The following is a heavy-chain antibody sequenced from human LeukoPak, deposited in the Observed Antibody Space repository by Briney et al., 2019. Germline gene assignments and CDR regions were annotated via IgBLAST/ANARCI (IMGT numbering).Heavy chain of an antibody. V-gene: IGHV4-38-2*02. CDR1: GGSISSYY. Sequence: SETLSLTYTVSGGSISSYYWGWIRQPPGKGLEWIVSTHHTGSTYHNPSLKSRVTISVDTSKNQISLNLSSVTAADTAFYYCARVTVGANTPLDYWGQGTLVAVSS. J-gene: IGHJ4*02. CDR2: THHTGST. CDR3: ARVTVGANTPLDY. D-gene: IGHD1-26*01.